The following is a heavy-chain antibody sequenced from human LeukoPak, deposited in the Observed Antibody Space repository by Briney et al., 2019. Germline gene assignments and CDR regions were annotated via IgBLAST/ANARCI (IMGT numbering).Heavy chain of an antibody. Sequence: GRSLRLSCTASGFTFSSYVMSWVRQAPGKGLEWVSTISDSGGTTYYADSVKGRFTISRDNSKNTLYLQMNSLRAEDTAVYYCAKEDYGGNVDYWGQGTLVTVSS. CDR2: ISDSGGTT. CDR1: GFTFSSYV. D-gene: IGHD4-23*01. V-gene: IGHV3-23*01. J-gene: IGHJ4*02. CDR3: AKEDYGGNVDY.